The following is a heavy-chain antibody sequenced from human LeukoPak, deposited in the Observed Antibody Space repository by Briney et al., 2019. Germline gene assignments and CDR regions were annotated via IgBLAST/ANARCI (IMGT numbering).Heavy chain of an antibody. Sequence: GGSLRLSCAASGFTFSSYAMSWVCQAPGKGLEWVSAISGSGGSTYYADSVKGRFTISRDNSKNTLYLQMNSLRAEDTAVYYCAGLWFGEFDFDYWGQGTLVTVSS. CDR1: GFTFSSYA. CDR3: AGLWFGEFDFDY. J-gene: IGHJ4*02. CDR2: ISGSGGST. V-gene: IGHV3-23*01. D-gene: IGHD3-10*01.